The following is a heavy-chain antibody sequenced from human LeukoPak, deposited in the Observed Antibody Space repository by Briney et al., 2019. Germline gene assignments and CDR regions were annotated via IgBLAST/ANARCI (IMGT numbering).Heavy chain of an antibody. Sequence: SETLSLTCAVYGGSFSGYYWSWIRQPPGKGLEWIGEISHSGSTNYNPSLKSRVTISVDTSKNQFSLKLSSVTAADTAVYYCARYDGGYYFQHWGQGTLVTVSS. V-gene: IGHV4-34*01. D-gene: IGHD3-16*01. CDR1: GGSFSGYY. J-gene: IGHJ1*01. CDR2: ISHSGST. CDR3: ARYDGGYYFQH.